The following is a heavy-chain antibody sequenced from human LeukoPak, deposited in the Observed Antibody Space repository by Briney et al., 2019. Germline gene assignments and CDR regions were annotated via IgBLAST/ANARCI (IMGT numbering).Heavy chain of an antibody. CDR2: ISYDGSNK. D-gene: IGHD3-3*01. Sequence: GGSLGLSCAASGFTFSSYAMHWVRQAPGKGLEWVAVISYDGSNKYYADSVKGRFTISRDNSKNTLYLQMNSLRAEDTAVYYCARESYYDFWSGETYYFNYWGQGTLVTVSS. J-gene: IGHJ4*02. CDR1: GFTFSSYA. CDR3: ARESYYDFWSGETYYFNY. V-gene: IGHV3-30*04.